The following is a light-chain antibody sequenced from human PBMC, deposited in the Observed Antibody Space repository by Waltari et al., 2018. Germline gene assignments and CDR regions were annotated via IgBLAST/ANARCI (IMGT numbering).Light chain of an antibody. J-gene: IGKJ1*01. Sequence: EIVMTQSPATLSVSPGERATLSCRASQSVSSNLAGYQQKPGQAPRPLIYGASTRATGIPARFSGSGSGTEFTLTISSMQSEDFAVYYCQKYNNWPRTFGQGTKVEIK. V-gene: IGKV3-15*01. CDR3: QKYNNWPRT. CDR1: QSVSSN. CDR2: GAS.